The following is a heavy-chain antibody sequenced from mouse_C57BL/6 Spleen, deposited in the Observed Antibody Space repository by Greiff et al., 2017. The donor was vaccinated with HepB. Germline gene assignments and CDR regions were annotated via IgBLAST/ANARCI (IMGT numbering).Heavy chain of an antibody. CDR1: GFTFSSYA. Sequence: EVQVVESGGGLVKPGGSLKLSCAASGFTFSSYAMSWVRQTPEKRLEWVATISDGGSYTYYPDNVKGRFTISRDNAKNNLYLQMSHLKSEDTAMYYCARDPFFTTVVAPFAYGGQGTLVTVSA. J-gene: IGHJ3*01. CDR2: ISDGGSYT. V-gene: IGHV5-4*01. CDR3: ARDPFFTTVVAPFAY. D-gene: IGHD1-1*01.